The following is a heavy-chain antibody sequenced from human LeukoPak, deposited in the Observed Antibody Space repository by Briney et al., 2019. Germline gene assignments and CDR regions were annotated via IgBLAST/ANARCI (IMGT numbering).Heavy chain of an antibody. CDR2: IYYDGSNK. CDR1: GFTFSRYG. J-gene: IGHJ3*02. Sequence: GGSLRLSCAASGFTFSRYGMHWVRQTPGKGLEWVAVIYYDGSNKFYADSVKGRFTISRDVSKNTLYLQMNSLRAEDTAVYYCAKAAGSGSFDGFDIWGQGTMATVSS. CDR3: AKAAGSGSFDGFDI. D-gene: IGHD3-10*01. V-gene: IGHV3-33*06.